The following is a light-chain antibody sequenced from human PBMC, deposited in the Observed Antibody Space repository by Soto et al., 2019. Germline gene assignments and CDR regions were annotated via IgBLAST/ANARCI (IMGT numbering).Light chain of an antibody. Sequence: QSVLTQPPSVSGAPGQRVTISFTGSSSNIGAGYDVHWYQQLPGTAPKLLISGNSNRPSGVPDRFSGSKSGTSASLAITGLQAEDEADYYCQSYDSSLSGHVVFGGGTKLTV. CDR3: QSYDSSLSGHVV. CDR1: SSNIGAGYD. V-gene: IGLV1-40*01. CDR2: GNS. J-gene: IGLJ2*01.